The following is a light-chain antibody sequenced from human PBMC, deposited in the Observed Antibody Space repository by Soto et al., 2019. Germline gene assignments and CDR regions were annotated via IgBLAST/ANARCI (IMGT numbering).Light chain of an antibody. CDR2: DAS. Sequence: EIVLTQSPGTLSLSPGERATLSCRASQSVSSSYLAWYQQKPGQTPRLLIYDASSRATGIPDRFSGSGSGTDFTLTISRLEPEDFAVYFCQPYVSSFTFGPGTRVDIK. J-gene: IGKJ3*01. V-gene: IGKV3-20*01. CDR3: QPYVSSFT. CDR1: QSVSSSY.